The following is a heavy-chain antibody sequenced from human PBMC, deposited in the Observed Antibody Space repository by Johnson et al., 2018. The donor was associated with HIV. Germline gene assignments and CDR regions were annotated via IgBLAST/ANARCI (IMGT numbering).Heavy chain of an antibody. D-gene: IGHD1-26*01. CDR1: GLTFDDYG. CDR3: AKNNQVWGLLPVDAFDI. CDR2: LNEGGSQK. V-gene: IGHV3-7*01. J-gene: IGHJ3*02. Sequence: VQLVESVGGLVQPGGSLRLSCAASGLTFDDYGMSWVRQAPGKGLEWVATLNEGGSQKYYVDAVKGRFTISRDNSKNTLYLQVNSLRPEDTAVYYCAKNNQVWGLLPVDAFDIWGQGTLITVSS.